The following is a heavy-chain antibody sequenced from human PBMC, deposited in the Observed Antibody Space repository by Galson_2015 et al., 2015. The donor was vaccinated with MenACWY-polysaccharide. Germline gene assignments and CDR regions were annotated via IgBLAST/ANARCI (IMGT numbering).Heavy chain of an antibody. CDR1: GFTFSDYY. Sequence: SLRLSCAAPGFTFSDYYMHWIRQAPGKGLEWVANIKKDGSEKYCVDSVKGRFTISRDNARNSLYLQMNGLRAEDTAVYYCARGHYGMDVWGQGTTVTVS. CDR2: IKKDGSEK. V-gene: IGHV3-7*01. CDR3: ARGHYGMDV. J-gene: IGHJ6*02.